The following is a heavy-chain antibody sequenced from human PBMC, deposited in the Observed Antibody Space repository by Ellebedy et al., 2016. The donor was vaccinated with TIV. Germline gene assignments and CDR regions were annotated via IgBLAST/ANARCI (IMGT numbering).Heavy chain of an antibody. CDR1: GFTFSSYA. D-gene: IGHD7-27*01. CDR3: AKVSGTGDRDY. CDR2: ISGSGGST. J-gene: IGHJ4*02. V-gene: IGHV3-23*01. Sequence: GESLKISXAASGFTFSSYAMSWVRQAPGKGLEWVSAISGSGGSTYYADSVKGRFTISRDNSKNTLYLQMNSLRAEDTAVYYCAKVSGTGDRDYWGQGTLVTVSS.